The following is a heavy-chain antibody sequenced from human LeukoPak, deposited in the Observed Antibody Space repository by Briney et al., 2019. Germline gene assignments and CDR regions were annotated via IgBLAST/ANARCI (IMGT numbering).Heavy chain of an antibody. CDR3: ARDGRAPRAYSGSPTGDY. CDR2: ISAYNGNT. D-gene: IGHD1-26*01. V-gene: IGHV1-18*01. J-gene: IGHJ4*02. CDR1: GYTITSYG. Sequence: GASVKVSCKASGYTITSYGISWVRQAPGQGLEWMGWISAYNGNTNYAQKLQGRVTMTTDTSTSTAYMELRSLRSDDTAVYYCARDGRAPRAYSGSPTGDYWGQGTLVTVSS.